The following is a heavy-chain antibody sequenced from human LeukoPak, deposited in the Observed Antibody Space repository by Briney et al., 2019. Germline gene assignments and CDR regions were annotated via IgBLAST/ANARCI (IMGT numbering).Heavy chain of an antibody. Sequence: SETLSLTCTVSGGSISSYYRSWIRQPPGKGLEWIGYIYYSGSTNYNPSLKSRVTISVDTSKNQFSLKLSSVTAADTAVYYCARDCSGGSCYSGANYYYYYMDVWGKGTTVTVSS. CDR1: GGSISSYY. D-gene: IGHD2-15*01. CDR3: ARDCSGGSCYSGANYYYYYMDV. J-gene: IGHJ6*03. CDR2: IYYSGST. V-gene: IGHV4-59*01.